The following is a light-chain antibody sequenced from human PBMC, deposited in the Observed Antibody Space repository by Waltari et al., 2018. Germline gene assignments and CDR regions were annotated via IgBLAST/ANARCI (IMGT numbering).Light chain of an antibody. CDR3: QQYYSTPWT. Sequence: DIVMTQSPDSLAVSLGQRATFNCKSSQTVLYSSNNKNYLSWYQQKPGQPPKLLIYLASNRQHGVPDRFSGSGSGTDFTLTISSLQTEDVAVYYCQQYYSTPWTFGQGTKVEIK. J-gene: IGKJ1*01. CDR1: QTVLYSSNNKNY. V-gene: IGKV4-1*01. CDR2: LAS.